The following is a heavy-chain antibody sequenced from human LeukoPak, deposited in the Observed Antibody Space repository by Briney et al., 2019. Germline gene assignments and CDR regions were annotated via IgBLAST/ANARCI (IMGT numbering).Heavy chain of an antibody. D-gene: IGHD2-21*02. CDR2: SYDSGST. CDR1: GGSISSYY. Sequence: SETLSLTCTVSGGSISSYYWTWMRQPPGKGLEWIGYSYDSGSTNYNPSLKSRVTISVDTSKNQFSLKLSSVTAADTAVYYCARRVTSNWFDPWGQGTLVTVSS. V-gene: IGHV4-59*08. CDR3: ARRVTSNWFDP. J-gene: IGHJ5*02.